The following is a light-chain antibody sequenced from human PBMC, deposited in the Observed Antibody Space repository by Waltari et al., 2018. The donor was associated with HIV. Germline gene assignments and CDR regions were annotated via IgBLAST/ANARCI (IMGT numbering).Light chain of an antibody. V-gene: IGLV2-8*01. CDR3: SSYAGNNNLV. CDR1: SSDIGDYNY. Sequence: QSALTQPPSASGSLGQSVTISCTGTSSDIGDYNYVSWYRQHPGKAPQLVIYEVTKRPSGVPDRCSGSKSGNTASLTVSGLQAEDEADYHCSSYAGNNNLVFGGGTKLTVL. J-gene: IGLJ2*01. CDR2: EVT.